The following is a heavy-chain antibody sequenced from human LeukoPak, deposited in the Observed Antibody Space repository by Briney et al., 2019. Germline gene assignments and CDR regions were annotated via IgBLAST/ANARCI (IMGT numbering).Heavy chain of an antibody. CDR1: GGSISSSSYY. J-gene: IGHJ6*02. D-gene: IGHD4-11*01. CDR2: IYYSGST. CDR3: ARHRGDDYSNYLYYYYGMDV. V-gene: IGHV4-39*01. Sequence: PSETLSLTCTASGGSISSSSYYWGWIRQPPGKGLEWIGSIYYSGSTYYNPSLKSRVTISVVTSKNQFSLKLSSVTAADTAVYYCARHRGDDYSNYLYYYYGMDVWGQGTTVTVSS.